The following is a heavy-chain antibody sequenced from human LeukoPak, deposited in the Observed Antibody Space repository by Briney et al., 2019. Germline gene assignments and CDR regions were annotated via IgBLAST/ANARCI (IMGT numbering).Heavy chain of an antibody. Sequence: GGCLRLSRAASGFTLSSHWMHWVPQAPGKGLVWGSHFGNDGSSTNSADSVKGRFTIYRDNAKNTLYLQMNCLRAEDTGVYYCARALTDTRNGLDIWGQGTMVTVSP. J-gene: IGHJ3*02. CDR1: GFTLSSHW. D-gene: IGHD3-9*01. CDR3: ARALTDTRNGLDI. CDR2: FGNDGSST. V-gene: IGHV3-74*01.